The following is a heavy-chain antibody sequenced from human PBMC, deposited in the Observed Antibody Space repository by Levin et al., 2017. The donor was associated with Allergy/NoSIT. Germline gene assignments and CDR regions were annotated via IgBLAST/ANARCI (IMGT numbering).Heavy chain of an antibody. CDR1: GFTFSSYA. D-gene: IGHD3-22*01. Sequence: GGSLRLSCAASGFTFSSYAMHWVRQAPGKGLEWVAVISYDGSNKYYADSVKGRFTISRDNSKNTLYLQMNSLRAEDTAVYYCARGGKRSITMISEDYWGQGTLVTVSS. CDR2: ISYDGSNK. J-gene: IGHJ4*02. CDR3: ARGGKRSITMISEDY. V-gene: IGHV3-30*04.